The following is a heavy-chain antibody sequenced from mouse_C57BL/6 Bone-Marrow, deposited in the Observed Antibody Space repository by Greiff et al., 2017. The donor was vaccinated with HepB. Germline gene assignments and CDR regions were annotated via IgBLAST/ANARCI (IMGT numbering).Heavy chain of an antibody. J-gene: IGHJ2*01. CDR1: GYTFTSYW. V-gene: IGHV1-55*01. Sequence: QVQLQQPGAELVKPGASVKMSCKASGYTFTSYWITWVKQRPGQGLEWIGDIYPGSGSTNYNEKFKSKATLTVDTSSSTAYMQLSSLTSEDSAVSYCARGDYTRNYRVYFDDWGQGTTLTVSS. CDR2: IYPGSGST. CDR3: ARGDYTRNYRVYFDD. D-gene: IGHD2-5*01.